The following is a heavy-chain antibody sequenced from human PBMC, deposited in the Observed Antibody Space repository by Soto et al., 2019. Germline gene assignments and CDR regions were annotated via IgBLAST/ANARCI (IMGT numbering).Heavy chain of an antibody. V-gene: IGHV4-59*08. CDR3: ARGRCRRIYY. J-gene: IGHJ4*02. Sequence: QVQLQESGPGLVKPSETLSLTCSVSGGSIGSYYWSWIRQPPGKGLEWIGYIYYSGSTNYYPSLTTQITMSVDTSKYQYALTQSSVTSPDPAVYSCARGRCRRIYYGRQGTLVTVSS. CDR1: GGSIGSYY. D-gene: IGHD2-15*01. CDR2: IYYSGST.